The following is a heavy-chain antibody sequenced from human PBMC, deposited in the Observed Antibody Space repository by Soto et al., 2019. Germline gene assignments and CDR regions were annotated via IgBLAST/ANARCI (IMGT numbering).Heavy chain of an antibody. CDR2: ISGSDGKT. J-gene: IGHJ4*02. CDR3: AKWSYLDY. CDR1: GFSFASFA. D-gene: IGHD3-3*01. V-gene: IGHV3-23*04. Sequence: DVRLAESGGGLVQPGGSLRLSCTTSGFSFASFAMTWVRQAPGKGLEWVATISGSDGKTYYADSVKGRCSISRDTSRNTLYLQMNSLRADDTAIYYCAKWSYLDYWGQGTRVTVSS.